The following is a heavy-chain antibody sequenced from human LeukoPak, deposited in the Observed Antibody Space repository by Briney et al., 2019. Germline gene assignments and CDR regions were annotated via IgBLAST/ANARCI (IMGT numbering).Heavy chain of an antibody. CDR3: ARPRNWSYRCFDY. CDR1: GGSFSGYY. Sequence: KPSETLSLTRAVYGGSFSGYYWSWIRQPPGKGLEWIGEINHSGSTNYNPSLKSRVTISVDTSKNQFSLKLSSVTAADTAVYYCARPRNWSYRCFDYWGQGTLVTVSS. D-gene: IGHD1-26*01. V-gene: IGHV4-34*01. CDR2: INHSGST. J-gene: IGHJ4*02.